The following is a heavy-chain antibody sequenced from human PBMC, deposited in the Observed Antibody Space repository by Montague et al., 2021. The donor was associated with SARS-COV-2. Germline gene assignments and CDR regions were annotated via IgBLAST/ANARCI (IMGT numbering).Heavy chain of an antibody. CDR1: GGSISGFY. CDR2: IYYSWST. Sequence: SETLSLTCTVSGGSISGFYWSWIRQPPGKGLEWIGYIYYSWSTNYNPSXXSRVPVSVDRSKNQVSLKLTSVTAADTAVYYCAGLIMSCSNGVCRTYYYHGLDVWGQGTTVTVSS. D-gene: IGHD2-8*01. CDR3: AGLIMSCSNGVCRTYYYHGLDV. V-gene: IGHV4-59*01. J-gene: IGHJ6*02.